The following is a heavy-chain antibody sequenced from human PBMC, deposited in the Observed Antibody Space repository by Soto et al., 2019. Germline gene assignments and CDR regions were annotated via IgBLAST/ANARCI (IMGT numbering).Heavy chain of an antibody. CDR3: AKGTGSYSGYYYYGMDV. J-gene: IGHJ6*02. Sequence: QVQLVQSGGGVVQPGRSLRLSCAVFGFTFSTYSMHWVRQAPGKGLEWVAVISYDGSNEYYAVSVKGRFTISRDNSKNTRYLQMNSLRDEDTAVYYCAKGTGSYSGYYYYGMDVWGQETTVTVS. CDR1: GFTFSTYS. V-gene: IGHV3-30*18. D-gene: IGHD1-26*01. CDR2: ISYDGSNE.